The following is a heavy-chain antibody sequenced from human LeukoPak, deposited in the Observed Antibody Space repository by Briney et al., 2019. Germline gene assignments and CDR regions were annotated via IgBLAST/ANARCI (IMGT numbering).Heavy chain of an antibody. CDR3: AKIYSSSWYVYFQH. CDR1: GFTFSSYA. Sequence: GGSLRLSCAASGFTFSSYAMSWVRQAPGKGLEWVSSISGSGGSTYYADSVKGRFTISRDNSKNTLYLQMNRLRAEDTAVYYCAKIYSSSWYVYFQHWGQGTLVTVSS. V-gene: IGHV3-23*01. CDR2: ISGSGGST. J-gene: IGHJ1*01. D-gene: IGHD6-13*01.